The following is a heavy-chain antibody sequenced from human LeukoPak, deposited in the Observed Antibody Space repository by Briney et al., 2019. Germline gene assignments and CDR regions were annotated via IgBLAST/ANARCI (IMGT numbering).Heavy chain of an antibody. CDR1: GGSINDYY. CDR3: ARVDSSDAGNFDY. J-gene: IGHJ4*02. Sequence: PSETLSLTCTVSGGSINDYYWSWIRQPPGKGLEWIAWIYYSGSTNYNPSLKSRVTISVDTSKNQFSLKRTSVTAADTAVYYCARVDSSDAGNFDYWGQGTLVTVSS. CDR2: IYYSGST. V-gene: IGHV4-59*08. D-gene: IGHD2-15*01.